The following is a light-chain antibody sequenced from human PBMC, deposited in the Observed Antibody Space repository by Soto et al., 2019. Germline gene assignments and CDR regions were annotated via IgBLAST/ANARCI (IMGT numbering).Light chain of an antibody. Sequence: QSALTQPPSASGSPGQSVTISCTGTSGDVGAYDYVSWYQQHPGKAPKLLIYEVTKRPLGVPDRFSGSKSGNAASLTVSGLQAEDEANYYCTSYTPGGAFVVFGGGTKVTVL. J-gene: IGLJ2*01. CDR3: TSYTPGGAFVV. CDR1: SGDVGAYDY. V-gene: IGLV2-8*01. CDR2: EVT.